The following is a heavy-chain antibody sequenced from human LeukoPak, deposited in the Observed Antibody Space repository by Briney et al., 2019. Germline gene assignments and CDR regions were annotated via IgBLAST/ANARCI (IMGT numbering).Heavy chain of an antibody. CDR1: GFTFSSYG. J-gene: IGHJ4*02. D-gene: IGHD4-17*01. CDR2: IWYDGSNK. V-gene: IGHV3-30*02. CDR3: AKDTADPGFDY. Sequence: GGSLRLSCAASGFTFSSYGMHWVRQAPGKGLEWVAVIWYDGSNKYYADSVKGRFTIPRDNSKNTLYLQMNSLRAEDTAVYYCAKDTADPGFDYWGQGTLVTVSS.